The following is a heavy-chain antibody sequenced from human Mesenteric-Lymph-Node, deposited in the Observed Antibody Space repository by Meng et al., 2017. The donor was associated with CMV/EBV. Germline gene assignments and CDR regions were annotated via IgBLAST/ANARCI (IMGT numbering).Heavy chain of an antibody. V-gene: IGHV3-30-3*01. D-gene: IGHD2-2*01. CDR1: GFAFSNYN. CDR3: ARSLDCSSTSCYLYYYYYGMDV. Sequence: GESLKISCAVSGFAFSNYNMNWVRQAPGKGLEWVAVISYDGSNKYYADSVKGRFTISRDNSKNTLYLQMNSLRAEDAAVYYCARSLDCSSTSCYLYYYYYGMDVWGQGTTVTVSS. CDR2: ISYDGSNK. J-gene: IGHJ6*02.